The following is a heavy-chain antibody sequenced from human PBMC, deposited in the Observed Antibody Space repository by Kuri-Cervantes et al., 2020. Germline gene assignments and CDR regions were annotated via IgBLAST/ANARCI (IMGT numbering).Heavy chain of an antibody. CDR2: ISSSSSYI. CDR3: ARDFGYKGLVRVFSSRDAFDI. D-gene: IGHD5-12*01. CDR1: GFTFSSYS. V-gene: IGHV3-21*01. J-gene: IGHJ3*02. Sequence: GGSLRLSCAASGFTFSSYSMNWVRQAPGKGLEWASSISSSSSYIYYADSVKGRFTISRDNAKNSLYLQMNSLRAEDTAVYYCARDFGYKGLVRVFSSRDAFDIWGQGTMVTVSS.